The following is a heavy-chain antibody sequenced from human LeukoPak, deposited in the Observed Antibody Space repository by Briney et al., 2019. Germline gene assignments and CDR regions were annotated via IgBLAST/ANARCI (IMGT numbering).Heavy chain of an antibody. CDR2: ISSGGDYK. CDR3: AREPRGVDYNYYYYMDV. J-gene: IGHJ6*03. Sequence: GGSLRLSCAASGFTFSSFSMNWVRQAPGKGLEWVSSISSGGDYKHYADSVKGRLTISRDNAKNSLFLQMNSLRAEDTAVYYCAREPRGVDYNYYYYMDVWGKGTTVTISS. V-gene: IGHV3-21*01. CDR1: GFTFSSFS.